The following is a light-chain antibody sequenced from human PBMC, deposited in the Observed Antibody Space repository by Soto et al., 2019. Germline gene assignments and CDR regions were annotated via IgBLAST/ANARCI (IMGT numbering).Light chain of an antibody. CDR1: QIVSNNY. V-gene: IGKV3-20*01. J-gene: IGKJ1*01. CDR2: GAS. Sequence: DIVLTQSPGTLSLSPGERATLSCRVSQIVSNNYLAWYQQKPGQAPRLLIYGASSRATGIPDRFSGSGSGTDFTLTIRRLEPEDFAVFYCQQYGGAPWTFGQGTKVDI. CDR3: QQYGGAPWT.